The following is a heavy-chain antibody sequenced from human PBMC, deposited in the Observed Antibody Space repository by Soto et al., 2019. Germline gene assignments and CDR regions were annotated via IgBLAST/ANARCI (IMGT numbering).Heavy chain of an antibody. Sequence: SETLSLTCTVSGGSISSGGYYWSWIRQHPGKGLEWIGYIYYSGSTYYNPSLKSRVTISVDTSKNQFSLKLSSVTAADTAVYYCARDWYDSSGSWFDPWGQGTLVTVSS. D-gene: IGHD3-22*01. CDR2: IYYSGST. J-gene: IGHJ5*02. CDR1: GGSISSGGYY. V-gene: IGHV4-31*03. CDR3: ARDWYDSSGSWFDP.